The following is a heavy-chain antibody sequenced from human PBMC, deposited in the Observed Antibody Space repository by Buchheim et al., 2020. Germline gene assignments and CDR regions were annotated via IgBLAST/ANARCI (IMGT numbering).Heavy chain of an antibody. V-gene: IGHV3-21*01. Sequence: EVQLVESGGGLVKPGGSLRLSCAASGFTFSSYSMNWVRQAPGKGLEWVSSISSSSSYIYYADSVKGRFTISRDNAKNSLYLQMNSLRAEDTAVYYCARCIAAPFYYYYYYGMDVWGQGTT. D-gene: IGHD6-13*01. CDR2: ISSSSSYI. CDR3: ARCIAAPFYYYYYYGMDV. J-gene: IGHJ6*02. CDR1: GFTFSSYS.